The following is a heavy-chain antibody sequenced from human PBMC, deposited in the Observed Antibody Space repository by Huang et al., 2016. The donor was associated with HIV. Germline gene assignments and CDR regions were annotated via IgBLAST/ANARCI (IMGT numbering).Heavy chain of an antibody. Sequence: QLQLQESGPGLVKPSETLSLTCTVSGGSIRSDNYYWGWIRQPPGKGLEWIGSSYYSGSTYYNPALKSRVTITVDTSKNQFSLKMRSVTAADTAVYYCARLPGSITMIRGVITDPYWGQGTLVTVSS. CDR3: ARLPGSITMIRGVITDPY. V-gene: IGHV4-39*01. CDR2: SYYSGST. CDR1: GGSIRSDNYY. D-gene: IGHD3-10*01. J-gene: IGHJ4*02.